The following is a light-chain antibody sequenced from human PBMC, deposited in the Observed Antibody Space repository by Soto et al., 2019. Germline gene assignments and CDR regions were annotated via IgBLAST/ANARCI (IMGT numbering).Light chain of an antibody. Sequence: QAVVTQPPSVSGAPGQRVTISCTGSSSNIGAGYDVHWYQQLPGTAPKLLIYGNSNRPSGVPDRFSGSKSGTSSSLAITGLQAEDEADYYCQPYDSSLSAFYVFGTGTQLTVL. CDR2: GNS. CDR1: SSNIGAGYD. CDR3: QPYDSSLSAFYV. J-gene: IGLJ1*01. V-gene: IGLV1-40*01.